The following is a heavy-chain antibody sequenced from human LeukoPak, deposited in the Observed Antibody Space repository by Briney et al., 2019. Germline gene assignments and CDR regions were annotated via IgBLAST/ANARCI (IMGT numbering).Heavy chain of an antibody. V-gene: IGHV1-46*01. D-gene: IGHD5-24*01. CDR1: GYTFSNYN. CDR3: ARVRDGYNDAYDI. Sequence: ASVKVSCKASGYTFSNYNMHWVRQAPGQGLEWMGIVNPSGDGTNYAQNFQGRVTMTGDTSTSTVYMELSSLRSEDTAVYYCARVRDGYNDAYDIWGQGTMVTVPS. CDR2: VNPSGDGT. J-gene: IGHJ3*02.